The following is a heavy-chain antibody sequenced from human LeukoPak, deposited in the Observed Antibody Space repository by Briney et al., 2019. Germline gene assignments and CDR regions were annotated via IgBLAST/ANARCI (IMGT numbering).Heavy chain of an antibody. CDR1: GGSFSGYY. CDR3: ARTGRAYYYDSSGYYSYEYFQH. CDR2: INHSGST. D-gene: IGHD3-22*01. J-gene: IGHJ1*01. V-gene: IGHV4-34*01. Sequence: SETLSLTCAVYGGSFSGYYWSWIRQPPGKGLEWIGEINHSGSTNYNPSLKSRVTISVDTSKNQFSLKLSSVTAADTAVYYCARTGRAYYYDSSGYYSYEYFQHWGQGTLVTVSS.